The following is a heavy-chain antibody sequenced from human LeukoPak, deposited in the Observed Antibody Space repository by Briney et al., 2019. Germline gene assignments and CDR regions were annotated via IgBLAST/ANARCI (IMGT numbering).Heavy chain of an antibody. D-gene: IGHD4-17*01. Sequence: PGGSLRLSCTASGVPFSNVWVTWVRQAPGKGLEWVASIKQDGSQYYVDSVKGRFFISRENAKNSVSLQMNSLRGEDTAVYYCARGPDFGDRLDYFDYWGQGTLVTVS. CDR1: GVPFSNVW. J-gene: IGHJ4*02. CDR3: ARGPDFGDRLDYFDY. CDR2: IKQDGSQ. V-gene: IGHV3-7*01.